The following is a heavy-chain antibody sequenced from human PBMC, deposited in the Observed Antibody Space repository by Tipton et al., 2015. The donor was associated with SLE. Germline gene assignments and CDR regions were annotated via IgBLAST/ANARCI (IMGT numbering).Heavy chain of an antibody. CDR1: GASISSYY. CDR3: ARGFQYYDFWSGYYTPTAFDI. J-gene: IGHJ3*02. CDR2: INHSGST. Sequence: TLSLTCTVSGASISSYYWSWIRQPPGKGLEWIGEINHSGSTNYNPSLKSRVTISVDTSKNQFSLKLSSVTAADTAVYYCARGFQYYDFWSGYYTPTAFDIWGQGTMVTVSS. D-gene: IGHD3-3*01. V-gene: IGHV4-34*01.